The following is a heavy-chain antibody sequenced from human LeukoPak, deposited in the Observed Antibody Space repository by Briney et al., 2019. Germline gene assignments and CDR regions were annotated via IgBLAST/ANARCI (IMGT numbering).Heavy chain of an antibody. D-gene: IGHD2-2*01. CDR3: ARVGCRSTSCYDWFDP. CDR2: IYSGGST. J-gene: IGHJ5*02. CDR1: GFTLSSNY. Sequence: PGGSLRLSCAASGFTLSSNYMSWVRQAPGKGLEWVSVIYSGGSTYYADSVKGRFTISRDNSKNTLYLQMNSLRAEDTAVYYCARVGCRSTSCYDWFDPGSQGTLVTVSS. V-gene: IGHV3-66*01.